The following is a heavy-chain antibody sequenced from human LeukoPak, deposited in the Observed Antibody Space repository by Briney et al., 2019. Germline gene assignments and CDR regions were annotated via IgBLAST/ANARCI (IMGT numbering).Heavy chain of an antibody. J-gene: IGHJ4*02. CDR1: GFIFSHYG. D-gene: IGHD2-21*01. V-gene: IGHV3-33*02. CDR2: IQNDASTE. CDR3: ARELSQIVWGGLDY. Sequence: SGESLRLSCAASGFIFSHYGMHWVRQAPGKGLEWVAVIQNDASTENFADSAKGRFTISRDNSKNTVFLQMNSLRVEDTAVYYCARELSQIVWGGLDYGGQGTLVSVSS.